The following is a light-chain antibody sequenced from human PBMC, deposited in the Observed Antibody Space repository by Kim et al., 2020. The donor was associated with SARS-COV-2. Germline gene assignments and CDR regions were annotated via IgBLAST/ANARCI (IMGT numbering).Light chain of an antibody. Sequence: LTQPASVSGSPGQSITISCTGTSSDLGGYAYVSWYQHHPGKAPKLIIYDVSRRHSGVSNRFSASKSGNAASLTISGLQAEDEADYYCSSYTTYTTWVFGGGTQLTVL. CDR2: DVS. V-gene: IGLV2-14*03. CDR1: SSDLGGYAY. J-gene: IGLJ3*02. CDR3: SSYTTYTTWV.